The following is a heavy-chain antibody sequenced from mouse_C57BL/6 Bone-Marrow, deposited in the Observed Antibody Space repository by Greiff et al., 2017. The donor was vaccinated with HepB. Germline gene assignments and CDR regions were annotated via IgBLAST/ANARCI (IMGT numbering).Heavy chain of an antibody. Sequence: EVQLQQSGPVLVKPGASVKMSCKASGYTFTDYYMNWVKQSHGKSLEWIGVINPYNGGTSYNQKFKGKATLTVDKSSSTAYMELNSLTSEDSAVYYCARPNLGRRYFDVWGTGTTVTVSS. J-gene: IGHJ1*03. CDR3: ARPNLGRRYFDV. CDR1: GYTFTDYY. CDR2: INPYNGGT. V-gene: IGHV1-19*01. D-gene: IGHD4-1*01.